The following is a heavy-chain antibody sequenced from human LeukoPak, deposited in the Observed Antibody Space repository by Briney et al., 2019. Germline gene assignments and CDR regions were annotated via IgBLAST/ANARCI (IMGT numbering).Heavy chain of an antibody. CDR1: GGSISSYY. Sequence: SETLSLTCTVSGGSISSYYWSWIRQPAGKGLEWIGRIYTSGSTNYNPSLKSRVTISVDTSKNQFSLKLSSVTAADTAVYYCARDTGPIWFGELEEAFDIWGQGTMVTVSS. V-gene: IGHV4-4*07. CDR2: IYTSGST. D-gene: IGHD3-10*01. CDR3: ARDTGPIWFGELEEAFDI. J-gene: IGHJ3*02.